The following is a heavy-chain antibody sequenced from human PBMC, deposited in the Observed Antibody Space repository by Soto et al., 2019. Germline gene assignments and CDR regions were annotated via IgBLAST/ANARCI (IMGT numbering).Heavy chain of an antibody. V-gene: IGHV1-18*04. CDR1: GYSFTKYH. Sequence: ASVKVSCKASGYSFTKYHMHWVRQAPGQGLEWMGWINPGSGVTNYAQKLQGRVTMTTDTSTSTAYMDLRSLTSDDTAVYYCARDRVAGIWGDAFDIWGQGTMVTVSS. CDR3: ARDRVAGIWGDAFDI. D-gene: IGHD3-16*01. J-gene: IGHJ3*02. CDR2: INPGSGVT.